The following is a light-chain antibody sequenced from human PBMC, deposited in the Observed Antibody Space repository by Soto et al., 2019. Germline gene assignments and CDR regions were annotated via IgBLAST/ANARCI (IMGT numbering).Light chain of an antibody. V-gene: IGKV3-20*01. CDR2: GAS. CDR3: QQYMSSVT. Sequence: EIVLTQSPGSLSLSPGQRATLSCRASQSVDTTFFAWYQKKPGQAPRLFISGASKRATGLPDRFSGSGSGTDFTFIISRLEPDDFAVYYCQQYMSSVTFGQGTKVEIK. CDR1: QSVDTTF. J-gene: IGKJ1*01.